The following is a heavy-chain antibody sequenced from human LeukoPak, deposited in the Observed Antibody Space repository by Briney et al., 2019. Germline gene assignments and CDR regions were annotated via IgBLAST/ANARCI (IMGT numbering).Heavy chain of an antibody. J-gene: IGHJ4*02. D-gene: IGHD4-17*01. V-gene: IGHV4-34*01. CDR2: INHSGST. Sequence: PSETLSLTCAVYGGSFSGYYWSWIRQPPGKGLEWIGEINHSGSTNYDPSLKSRVTISVDTPKNQFSLKLSSVTAADTAVYYCARGGYYGDYLFDYWGQGTLVTVSS. CDR3: ARGGYYGDYLFDY. CDR1: GGSFSGYY.